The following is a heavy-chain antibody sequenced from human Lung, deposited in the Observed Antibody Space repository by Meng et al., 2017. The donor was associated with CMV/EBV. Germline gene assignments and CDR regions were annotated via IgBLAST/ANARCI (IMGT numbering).Heavy chain of an antibody. CDR3: AKVVRLGYCSSTSCPARSYYYYGMDV. V-gene: IGHV3-30*02. J-gene: IGHJ6*02. CDR2: IRYDGSNK. D-gene: IGHD2-2*01. Sequence: GESLKISCAASGFTFSSYGMHWVRQAPGKGLEWVAFIRYDGSNKYYADSVKGRFTISRDNSKNTLYLQMNSLRAEDTAVYYCAKVVRLGYCSSTSCPARSYYYYGMDVWGQGNXVXVSS. CDR1: GFTFSSYG.